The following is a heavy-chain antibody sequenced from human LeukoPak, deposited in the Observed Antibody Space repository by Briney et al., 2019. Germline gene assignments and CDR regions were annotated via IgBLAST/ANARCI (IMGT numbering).Heavy chain of an antibody. V-gene: IGHV3-21*01. CDR3: ARVPWFGELYHPNFDY. J-gene: IGHJ4*02. CDR1: GGSISSSN. Sequence: ETLSLTCAVSGGSISSSNWWSWVRQPPGKGLEWVSSISSSSSYIYYADSVKGRFTISRDNAKNSLYLQMNSLRAEDTAVYYCARVPWFGELYHPNFDYWGQGTLVTVSS. D-gene: IGHD3-10*01. CDR2: ISSSSSYI.